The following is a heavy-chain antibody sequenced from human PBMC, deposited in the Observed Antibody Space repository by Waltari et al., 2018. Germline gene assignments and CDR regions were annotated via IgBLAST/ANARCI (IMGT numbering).Heavy chain of an antibody. V-gene: IGHV4-59*01. CDR3: ARRGYDFWSGYFSSYYMDV. CDR2: IYYIGST. D-gene: IGHD3-3*01. J-gene: IGHJ6*03. Sequence: QVQLQESGPGLVKPSETLSLTCTVPGGSISRSYWSWIRQPPGKGLEWIGYIYYIGSTNYHPSLKSRVTISVDTSKNQFSLKLSSVTAADTAVYYCARRGYDFWSGYFSSYYMDVWGKGTTVTVSS. CDR1: GGSISRSY.